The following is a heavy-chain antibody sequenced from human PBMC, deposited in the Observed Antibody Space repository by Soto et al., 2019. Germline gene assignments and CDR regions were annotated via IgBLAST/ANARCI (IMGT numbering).Heavy chain of an antibody. CDR3: AKKGDYSAFDI. Sequence: QVQLQESGSGLVRPSQTLSLTCTVSGGSISGGYSRGWIRQPPGKGLEWMGYIYHTGRSHYSPSLKNRVTMSVDKSKNHFSLRLTSVTAADTAVYFCAKKGDYSAFDIWGQGTMVIVSS. CDR1: GGSISGGYS. J-gene: IGHJ3*02. V-gene: IGHV4-30-2*01. D-gene: IGHD4-17*01. CDR2: IYHTGRS.